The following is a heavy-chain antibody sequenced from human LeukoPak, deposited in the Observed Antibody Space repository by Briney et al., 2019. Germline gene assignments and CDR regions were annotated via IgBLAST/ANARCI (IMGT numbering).Heavy chain of an antibody. CDR2: IHYSGST. CDR3: ARENYFDY. CDR1: GGSISGFY. Sequence: SETLSLTCTVSGGSISGFYWDWIRQLPGKGLEWIGFIHYSGSTNYNPSLKSRVTISVDTSKNQFSLKLRSVTTADTAVYYCARENYFDYWGQGTVVTVSS. V-gene: IGHV4-59*01. J-gene: IGHJ4*02.